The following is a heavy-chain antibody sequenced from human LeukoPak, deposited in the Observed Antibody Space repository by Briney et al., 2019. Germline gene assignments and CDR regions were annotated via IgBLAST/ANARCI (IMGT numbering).Heavy chain of an antibody. CDR1: GFTFNNYA. CDR2: ISDGGAST. CDR3: ARGGHYYDSSGYSLPDY. J-gene: IGHJ4*02. V-gene: IGHV3-23*01. D-gene: IGHD3-22*01. Sequence: TGGSLRLSCAASGFTFNNYAMNWVRQAPGKGLEWVSSISDGGASTYYADSVKGRFTISRDNSKNTLYLQMNSLRAEDAAIYYCARGGHYYDSSGYSLPDYWGQGMLVTVSS.